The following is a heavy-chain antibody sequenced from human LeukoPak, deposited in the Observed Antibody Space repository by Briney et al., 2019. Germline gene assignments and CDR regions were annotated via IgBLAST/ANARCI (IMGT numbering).Heavy chain of an antibody. V-gene: IGHV3-11*01. CDR3: ARQSSGSSFDY. CDR2: ISSSDSTI. CDR1: GFTFSDYY. Sequence: GGSLRLSCAASGFTFSDYYMSWIRQAPGKGLEWVSYISSSDSTIYYADSVKGRFTISRDNVKNSLYLQMNSLRAEDTAVYYCARQSSGSSFDYWGQGTLVTVSS. J-gene: IGHJ4*02. D-gene: IGHD1-26*01.